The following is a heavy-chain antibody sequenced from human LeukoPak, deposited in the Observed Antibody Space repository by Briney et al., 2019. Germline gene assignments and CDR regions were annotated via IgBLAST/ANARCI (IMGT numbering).Heavy chain of an antibody. CDR1: GFTFSSYA. Sequence: QPGGSLILSCAASGFTFSSYAMSWVRQAPGKGLEWVSYISRSRDTIYYADSVKGRFTISRDNAKNSLYLQMNSLRDEDTAVYYCARDLTTMVRGLPLDYWGQGTLVTVSS. J-gene: IGHJ4*02. CDR3: ARDLTTMVRGLPLDY. D-gene: IGHD3-10*01. CDR2: ISRSRDTI. V-gene: IGHV3-48*02.